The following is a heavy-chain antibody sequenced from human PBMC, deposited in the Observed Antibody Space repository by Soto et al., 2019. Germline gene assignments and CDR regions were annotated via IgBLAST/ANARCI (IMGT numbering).Heavy chain of an antibody. CDR1: GYTLTELS. D-gene: IGHD6-19*01. CDR2: FDPEGGET. CDR3: ATDLSAVAGTGNYYYYGMDV. J-gene: IGHJ6*02. V-gene: IGHV1-24*01. Sequence: ASVKVSCKVSGYTLTELSMHWVRQAPGKGLEWMGGFDPEGGETIYAQKFQGRVTMTEDTSTDTAFMELSSLRSEDTAVYYCATDLSAVAGTGNYYYYGMDVWGQGTTVTVSS.